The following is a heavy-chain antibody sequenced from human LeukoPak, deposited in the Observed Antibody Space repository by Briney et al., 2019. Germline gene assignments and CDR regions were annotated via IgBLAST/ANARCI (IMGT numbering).Heavy chain of an antibody. CDR3: ARGAMVRGVTNDAFDI. D-gene: IGHD3-10*01. Sequence: PGGSLRLSCAASGFSVSNTYMSWVRQAPGKGLEWVAVISYDGSNKYYADSVKGRFTISRDNSKNTLYLQMNSLRAEDTAVYYCARGAMVRGVTNDAFDIWGQGTMVTVSS. J-gene: IGHJ3*02. V-gene: IGHV3-30-3*01. CDR2: ISYDGSNK. CDR1: GFSVSNTY.